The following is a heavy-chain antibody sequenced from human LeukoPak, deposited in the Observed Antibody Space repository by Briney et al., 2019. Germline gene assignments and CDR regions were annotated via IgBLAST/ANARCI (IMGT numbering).Heavy chain of an antibody. V-gene: IGHV5-51*01. D-gene: IGHD2-21*02. CDR3: ARPGVVVTANPSDAFDI. Sequence: GESLKISCKGSGYSFTSYWIGWVRQMPGKGLEWMGIIYPGDSDTRYSPSFQGQVTISADKSISTAYLQWGSLKASDTAMYYCARPGVVVTANPSDAFDIWGQGTMVTVSS. CDR1: GYSFTSYW. J-gene: IGHJ3*02. CDR2: IYPGDSDT.